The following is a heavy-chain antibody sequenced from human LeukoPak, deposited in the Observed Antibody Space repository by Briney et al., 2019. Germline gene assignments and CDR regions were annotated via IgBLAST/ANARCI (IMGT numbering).Heavy chain of an antibody. CDR3: ARDPGYYYAMDL. V-gene: IGHV6-1*01. J-gene: IGHJ6*02. Sequence: SQTLSLTCAISGDSVSSNTAAWNWVRQSPARGLEWLGRTYYRSKWYCDYAVFVRSRITINPDTSKNLFSLQLNSVTPEDTAVYYCARDPGYYYAMDLWGQGTTVTVSS. D-gene: IGHD2-15*01. CDR2: TYYRSKWYC. CDR1: GDSVSSNTAA.